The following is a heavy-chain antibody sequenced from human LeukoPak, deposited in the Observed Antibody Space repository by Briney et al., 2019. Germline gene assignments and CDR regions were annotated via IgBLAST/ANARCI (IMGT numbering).Heavy chain of an antibody. J-gene: IGHJ4*02. D-gene: IGHD5-18*01. CDR2: IIPIFGTA. CDR3: ARGAGAVVDTAMVFDY. CDR1: GGTFSSYA. Sequence: SVKVSCKASGGTFSSYAISWVRQAPRQGLEWMGGIIPIFGTANYAQKFQGRVTITADESTSTAYMELSSLRSEDRAVYYCARGAGAVVDTAMVFDYWGQGTLVTVSS. V-gene: IGHV1-69*01.